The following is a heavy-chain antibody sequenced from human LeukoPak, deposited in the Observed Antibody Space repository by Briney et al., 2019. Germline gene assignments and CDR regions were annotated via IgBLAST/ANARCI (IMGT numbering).Heavy chain of an antibody. V-gene: IGHV3-21*01. J-gene: IGHJ3*02. CDR3: ARASGYTSGWYDDAFDI. CDR1: GFTFSSYS. CDR2: ISSSSSYI. D-gene: IGHD6-19*01. Sequence: PGGSLSLSCAASGFTFSSYSMNWVRQAPGKGLEWVSSISSSSSYIYYADSVKGRFTISRDNAKNSLYLRMNSLRAEDTAVYYCARASGYTSGWYDDAFDIWGQGTMVTVSS.